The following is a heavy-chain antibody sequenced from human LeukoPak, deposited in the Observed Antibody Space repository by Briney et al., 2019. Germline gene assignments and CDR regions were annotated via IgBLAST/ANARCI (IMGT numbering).Heavy chain of an antibody. D-gene: IGHD3-3*01. J-gene: IGHJ4*02. V-gene: IGHV4-4*07. CDR3: ARGVALRFLEWLLSDHFDY. CDR1: GNSFGNYY. Sequence: PSETLSLTCTVSGNSFGNYYWSWIRQPAGKGLEWIGRIYTSGSTTYNPSLKSRVTMSVDTSKNQFSLKLSSVTAADTAVYYCARGVALRFLEWLLSDHFDYWGQGTLVTVSS. CDR2: IYTSGST.